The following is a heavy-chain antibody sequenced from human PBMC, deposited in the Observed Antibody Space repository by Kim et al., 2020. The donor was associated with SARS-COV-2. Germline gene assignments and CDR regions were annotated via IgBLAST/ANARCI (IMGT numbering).Heavy chain of an antibody. V-gene: IGHV3-30*04. J-gene: IGHJ4*02. CDR3: ARYPGSSGWYGG. CDR2: ISYDGSNK. Sequence: GGSLRLSCAASGFTFSSYAMHWVRQAPGKGLEWVAVISYDGSNKYYADSVKGRFTISRDNSKNTLYLQMNSLRAEDTAVYYCARYPGSSGWYGGWGQGTLVTVSS. D-gene: IGHD6-19*01. CDR1: GFTFSSYA.